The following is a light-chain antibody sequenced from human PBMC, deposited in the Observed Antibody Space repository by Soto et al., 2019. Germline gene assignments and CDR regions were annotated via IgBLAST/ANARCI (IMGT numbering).Light chain of an antibody. Sequence: DVVLTQSPDSLAMSLGVRVPLDCQSSQSGLYSSNNKHYLTWYQQKPGQPIKLLIYWASTRESGVPDRFRGSGAGTDFTLTLSSLQAEEVAVYYCQKYYSTPLTIGGGSKVAIK. J-gene: IGKJ4*01. CDR1: QSGLYSSNNKHY. CDR2: WAS. V-gene: IGKV4-1*01. CDR3: QKYYSTPLT.